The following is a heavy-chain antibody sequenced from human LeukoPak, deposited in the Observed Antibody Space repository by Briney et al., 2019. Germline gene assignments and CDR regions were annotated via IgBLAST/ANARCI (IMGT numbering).Heavy chain of an antibody. V-gene: IGHV3-30*02. Sequence: GGSLRLSCAASGFTFSSYGMHWVRQAPGKGLEWVAFIRYDGSNKYYADSVRGRFTISRDNGKNTLYLEMSSLRAEDTALYYCAGGSLDYWGQGTLVTVSS. D-gene: IGHD3-16*01. CDR1: GFTFSSYG. J-gene: IGHJ4*02. CDR2: IRYDGSNK. CDR3: AGGSLDY.